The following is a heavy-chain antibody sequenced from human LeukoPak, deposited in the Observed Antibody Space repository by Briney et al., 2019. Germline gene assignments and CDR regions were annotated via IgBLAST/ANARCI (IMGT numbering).Heavy chain of an antibody. D-gene: IGHD3-22*01. V-gene: IGHV3-53*01. Sequence: GGSLRLSCAASGFTVSSNYISWVRQAPGKGLEWVSVIYSGGSTYYADSVKGRFTISRDNSKNTLYLQMNTLRAEDTAVYYCARGDDSSGYYDPYYFDYWGQGTLVTVSS. CDR3: ARGDDSSGYYDPYYFDY. CDR1: GFTVSSNY. CDR2: IYSGGST. J-gene: IGHJ4*02.